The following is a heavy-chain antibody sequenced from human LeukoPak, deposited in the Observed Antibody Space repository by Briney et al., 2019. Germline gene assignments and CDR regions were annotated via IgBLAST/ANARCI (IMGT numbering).Heavy chain of an antibody. D-gene: IGHD2-8*02. J-gene: IGHJ4*02. CDR3: AKGSATWSYYFDY. V-gene: IGHV3-23*01. CDR2: ISGSGGTT. Sequence: GGSLRLSCAASGFTFSSYATSWVRQAPGKGLEWVSAISGSGGTTYYADSVKGRFTISRDNSKNTLYLQMNSLRAEDTAIYYCAKGSATWSYYFDYWGQGTLVTVSS. CDR1: GFTFSSYA.